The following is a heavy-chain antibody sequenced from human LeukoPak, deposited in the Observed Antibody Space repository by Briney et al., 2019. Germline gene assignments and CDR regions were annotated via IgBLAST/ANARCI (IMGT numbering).Heavy chain of an antibody. CDR1: GYTFTSYD. Sequence: ASVKVSCKASGYTFTSYDINWVRQATGQGLEWMGWMNPNSGNTGYAQKFQGRVTITRNTSISTAYMELSSLRSEDTAVYYCARGLAYCGGDCYSGVGYWGQGTLVTVSS. V-gene: IGHV1-8*03. CDR3: ARGLAYCGGDCYSGVGY. D-gene: IGHD2-21*01. J-gene: IGHJ4*02. CDR2: MNPNSGNT.